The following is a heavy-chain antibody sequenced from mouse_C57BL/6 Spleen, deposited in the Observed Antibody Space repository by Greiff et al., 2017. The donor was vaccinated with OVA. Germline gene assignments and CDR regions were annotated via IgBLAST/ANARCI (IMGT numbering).Heavy chain of an antibody. CDR1: GFTFSDYG. CDR3: ARGAVVAHYYAMDY. J-gene: IGHJ4*01. Sequence: EVKLLESGGGLVKPGGSLKLSCAASGFTFSDYGMHWVRQAPEKGLEWVAYISSGSSTIYYADTVKGRFTISRDNAKNTLFLQMTSLRSEDTAMYYCARGAVVAHYYAMDYWGQGTSVTVSS. D-gene: IGHD1-1*01. CDR2: ISSGSSTI. V-gene: IGHV5-17*01.